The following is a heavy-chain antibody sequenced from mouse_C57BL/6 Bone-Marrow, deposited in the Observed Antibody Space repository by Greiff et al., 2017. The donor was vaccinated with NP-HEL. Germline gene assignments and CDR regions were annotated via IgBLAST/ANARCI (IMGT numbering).Heavy chain of an antibody. V-gene: IGHV7-3*01. D-gene: IGHD2-3*01. Sequence: EVKLVESGGGLVQPGGSLSLSCAASGFTFTDYYMSWVRQPPGTALEWLGFIRNKANGYTTEYSASVKGRFTISRDNSQSILYLQMNALRAEDSATYYCARYAGWLLFFDYWGQGTTLTVSS. J-gene: IGHJ2*01. CDR2: IRNKANGYTT. CDR3: ARYAGWLLFFDY. CDR1: GFTFTDYY.